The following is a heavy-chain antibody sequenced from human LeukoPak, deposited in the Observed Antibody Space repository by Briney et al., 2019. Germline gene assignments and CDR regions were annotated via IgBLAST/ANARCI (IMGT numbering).Heavy chain of an antibody. Sequence: SVKVSCKASGGTFSSYAISWVRQAPGQGLEWMGGIIPIFGTANYAQKFQGRVTITTDESTSTAYMELSSLRSEDTAVYYCASPAGYHDSSGYYYSHYFDYWGQGTLVTVSS. CDR2: IIPIFGTA. V-gene: IGHV1-69*05. CDR1: GGTFSSYA. CDR3: ASPAGYHDSSGYYYSHYFDY. D-gene: IGHD3-22*01. J-gene: IGHJ4*02.